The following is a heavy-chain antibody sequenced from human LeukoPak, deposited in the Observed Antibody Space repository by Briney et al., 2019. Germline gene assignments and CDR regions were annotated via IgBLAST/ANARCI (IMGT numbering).Heavy chain of an antibody. D-gene: IGHD4-17*01. CDR1: GYSINSGYF. Sequence: PSETLSLTCGVSGYSINSGYFWGWMRQPPGKGLEWIGSIYSTGSTYYNPSLNSRVTISTDPSKNRFSLKLTSVTAADTAIYYCASKPTVIKSVYMDVWGKGTTVTVSS. V-gene: IGHV4-38-2*01. CDR2: IYSTGST. J-gene: IGHJ6*03. CDR3: ASKPTVIKSVYMDV.